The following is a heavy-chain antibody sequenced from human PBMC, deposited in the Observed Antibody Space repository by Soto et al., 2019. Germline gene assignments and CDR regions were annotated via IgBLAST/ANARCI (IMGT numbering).Heavy chain of an antibody. CDR1: GDSVSTNSAT. J-gene: IGHJ4*02. CDR3: ARGPSYSDSYFDH. CDR2: TYYRSKWYN. D-gene: IGHD4-17*01. Sequence: PSQTLSLTCAISGDSVSTNSATWDWIRQSPSRGLEWLGRTYYRSKWYNDYADSVEGRFTISRDNSKNTVYLQMNSLRLEDTAVYYCARGPSYSDSYFDHWGQGTLVTVSS. V-gene: IGHV6-1*01.